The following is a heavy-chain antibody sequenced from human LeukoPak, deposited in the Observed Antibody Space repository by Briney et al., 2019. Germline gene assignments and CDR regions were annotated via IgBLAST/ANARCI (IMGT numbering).Heavy chain of an antibody. D-gene: IGHD6-13*01. CDR2: IYYSGSA. Sequence: SETLSLTCTVSGGSISSYYWSWIRQPPGKGLEWIGYIYYSGSANYNPSLKSRVTISVDTSKNQFSLKLSSVTAADTAVYYCARARIAAAGNPLPSRGMDDWDQGTTVTVSS. V-gene: IGHV4-59*01. CDR1: GGSISSYY. J-gene: IGHJ6*02. CDR3: ARARIAAAGNPLPSRGMDD.